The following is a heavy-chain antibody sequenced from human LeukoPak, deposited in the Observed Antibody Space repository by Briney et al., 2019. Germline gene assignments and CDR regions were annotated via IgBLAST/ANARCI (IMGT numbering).Heavy chain of an antibody. Sequence: GGSLRLSCAASGFTFSSYGMHWVRRAPGKGLEWVAVIWYDGSNKYYADSVKGRFTISRDNSKNTLYLQMNSLRAEDTAVYYCARDSSGYYPLEYFQHWGQGTLVTVSS. CDR1: GFTFSSYG. V-gene: IGHV3-33*01. D-gene: IGHD3-22*01. CDR2: IWYDGSNK. J-gene: IGHJ1*01. CDR3: ARDSSGYYPLEYFQH.